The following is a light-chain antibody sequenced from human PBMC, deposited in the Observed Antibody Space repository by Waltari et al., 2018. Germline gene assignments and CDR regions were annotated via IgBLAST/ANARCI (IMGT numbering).Light chain of an antibody. CDR3: QVWDTSSDQLWV. CDR2: DNS. CDR1: KIGSKG. Sequence: SYVLTQPPSVSVAPGQTARISCGGNKIGSKGVHWYRQKPGQAPVLVVYDNSDRPSGIPERLSGSNSGNTATLTINGVEAGDEADYYCQVWDTSSDQLWVFGGGTKLTVL. J-gene: IGLJ3*02. V-gene: IGLV3-21*02.